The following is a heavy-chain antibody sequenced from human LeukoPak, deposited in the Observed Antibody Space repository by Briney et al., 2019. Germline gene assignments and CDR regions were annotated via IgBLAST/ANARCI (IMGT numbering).Heavy chain of an antibody. CDR1: GFTFSSYG. J-gene: IGHJ4*02. CDR3: AKANIVVVVAATGPDY. D-gene: IGHD2-15*01. CDR2: IRYDGSNK. Sequence: GGSLRLSCAASGFTFSSYGMHWVPEAPGKGLEWVAFIRYDGSNKYYADSVKGRFTISRDNSKNTLYLQMNSLRAEDTAVYYCAKANIVVVVAATGPDYWGQGTLVTVSS. V-gene: IGHV3-30*02.